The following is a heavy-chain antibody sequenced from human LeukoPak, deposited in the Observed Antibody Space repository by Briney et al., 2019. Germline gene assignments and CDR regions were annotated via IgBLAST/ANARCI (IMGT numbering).Heavy chain of an antibody. CDR1: GFSLSTSGVG. V-gene: IGHV2-5*01. D-gene: IGHD3-22*01. Sequence: SGPTLVNPTQTLTLTCTFSGFSLSTSGVGVGWIRQPPGKALEWLALIYWNDDKRYSPSLKSRLTITKDTSKNQVVLTMTNMDPVDTATYYCARRHHYDSSGWAFDIWGQGTMVTVSS. CDR3: ARRHHYDSSGWAFDI. CDR2: IYWNDDK. J-gene: IGHJ3*02.